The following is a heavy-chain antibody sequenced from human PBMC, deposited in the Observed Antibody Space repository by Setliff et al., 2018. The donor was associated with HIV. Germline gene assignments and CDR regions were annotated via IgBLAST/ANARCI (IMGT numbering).Heavy chain of an antibody. V-gene: IGHV3-21*04. CDR2: ITSGSTYV. CDR3: ARDPAFGAFDI. J-gene: IGHJ3*02. D-gene: IGHD3-10*01. Sequence: GGSLRLSCAASGFTFTDYTMNWVRQAPGKGLEWVSSITSGSTYVNYADSVKGRFSISRDNSKNSLYLQMISLRAEDTAVYFCARDPAFGAFDIWGQGTMVTVSS. CDR1: GFTFTDYT.